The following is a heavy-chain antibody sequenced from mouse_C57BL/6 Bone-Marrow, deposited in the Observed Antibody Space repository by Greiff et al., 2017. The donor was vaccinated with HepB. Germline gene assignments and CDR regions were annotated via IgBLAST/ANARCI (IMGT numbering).Heavy chain of an antibody. V-gene: IGHV1-82*01. CDR1: GYSFSSSW. CDR2: IYPGIGYT. CDR3: ARNNSSGPRYAMDY. J-gene: IGHJ4*01. Sequence: VQLHQSGPELMKPGASVKLSCPASGYSFSSSWLNWVKQRPGKGLEWIGRIYPGIGYTNYNGKFKGKATLTADKSSSTAYMQLSSLTSEDSAVYFCARNNSSGPRYAMDYWGQGTSVTVSS. D-gene: IGHD3-2*02.